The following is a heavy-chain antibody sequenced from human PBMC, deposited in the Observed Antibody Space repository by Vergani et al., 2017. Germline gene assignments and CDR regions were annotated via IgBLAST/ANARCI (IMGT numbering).Heavy chain of an antibody. J-gene: IGHJ4*02. CDR1: GFALNRLA. D-gene: IGHD2-2*02. Sequence: QVQLVESGGGVVQPGTSLRLSCVVSGFALNRLAMYWVRQAPGKGLEWVVGISFDGTNEYYPDLVKGRFTISRDIAKNTLHLQVRSLRLEDTGVYHCVRERGLCAGGRCYTEAWDYWGQGTPVTVSS. V-gene: IGHV3-30-3*01. CDR2: ISFDGTNE. CDR3: VRERGLCAGGRCYTEAWDY.